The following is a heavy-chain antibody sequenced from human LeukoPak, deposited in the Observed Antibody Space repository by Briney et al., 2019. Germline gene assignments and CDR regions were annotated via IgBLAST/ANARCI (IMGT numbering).Heavy chain of an antibody. CDR1: GGSFSGYY. CDR2: INHSGST. D-gene: IGHD3-9*01. J-gene: IGHJ4*02. CDR3: ARLSEIHYDILTGYYSGYCDY. Sequence: SETLSLTCAVYGGSFSGYYWSWIRQPPGKGLEWIGEINHSGSTNYNSSLKSRVTISIDTSKKQFSLKLSSVTVADTAVYYCARLSEIHYDILTGYYSGYCDYWGQGTLVTVSS. V-gene: IGHV4-34*01.